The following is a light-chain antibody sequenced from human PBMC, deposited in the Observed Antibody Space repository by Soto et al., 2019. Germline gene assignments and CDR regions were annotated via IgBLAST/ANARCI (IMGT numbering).Light chain of an antibody. CDR2: AVG. CDR1: SSDVDAYDY. Sequence: QSALTQPHSVSGSPGESVTISCTGTSSDVDAYDYVSWYQRHPGKAPKLIIYAVGERPPGVPHRFSASKSGNTASLTISGLQADDEADYYCCSYAGSYSLVFGTGTKAPS. CDR3: CSYAGSYSLV. V-gene: IGLV2-11*01. J-gene: IGLJ1*01.